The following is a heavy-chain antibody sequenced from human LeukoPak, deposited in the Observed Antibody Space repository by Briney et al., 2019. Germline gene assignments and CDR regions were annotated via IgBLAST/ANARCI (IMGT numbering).Heavy chain of an antibody. CDR2: IGAAGDT. CDR1: GFTFNSYD. CDR3: ARGATPRFFDL. J-gene: IGHJ2*01. Sequence: GGSLRLSCAASGFTFNSYDMHWVRQVTGEGLEWVSGIGAAGDTYYPGSLKGRFTISRENAKNSLYLQMNSLRAVDTAVYYCARGATPRFFDLWGRGTLVTVSS. V-gene: IGHV3-13*01.